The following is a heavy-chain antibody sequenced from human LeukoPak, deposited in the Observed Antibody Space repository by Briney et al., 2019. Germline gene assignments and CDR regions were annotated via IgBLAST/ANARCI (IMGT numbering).Heavy chain of an antibody. J-gene: IGHJ4*02. V-gene: IGHV4-59*08. D-gene: IGHD3-22*01. CDR1: GGSFSSYY. CDR2: IYSSGTT. Sequence: SETLSLTCTVSGGSFSSYYWSWIRQPPGKGLEWIGYIYSSGTTNYNPSLKSRVIISVDTSKNQFSLKLSSVTAADTAVYYCARQNYYDGSGLFDYWGQGTLVTVSS. CDR3: ARQNYYDGSGLFDY.